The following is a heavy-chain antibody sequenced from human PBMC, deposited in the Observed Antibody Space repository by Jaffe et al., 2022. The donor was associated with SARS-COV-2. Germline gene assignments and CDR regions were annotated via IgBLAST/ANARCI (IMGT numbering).Heavy chain of an antibody. V-gene: IGHV4-39*01. CDR3: ARHRWITGRPPYGNWYFDL. J-gene: IGHJ2*01. CDR2: IYYSGST. Sequence: QLQLQESGPGLVKPSETLSLTCTVSGGSISSSSYYWGWIRQPPGKGLEWIGSIYYSGSTYYNPSLKSRVTISVDTSKNQFSLKLSSVTAADTAVYYCARHRWITGRPPYGNWYFDLWGRGTLVTVSS. CDR1: GGSISSSSYY. D-gene: IGHD1-20*01.